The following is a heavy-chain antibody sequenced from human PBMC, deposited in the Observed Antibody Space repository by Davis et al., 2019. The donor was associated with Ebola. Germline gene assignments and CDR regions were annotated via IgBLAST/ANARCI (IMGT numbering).Heavy chain of an antibody. CDR2: INAGNGNT. D-gene: IGHD2-21*02. CDR1: GYTFTSYA. Sequence: ASVKVSCKASGYTFTSYAMHWVRQAPGQRLEWMGWINAGNGNTKYSQKFQGRVTITRDTSASTAYMELSSLRSEDTAVYYCAKGVVTANYYFDYWGQGTLVTVSS. J-gene: IGHJ4*02. V-gene: IGHV1-3*01. CDR3: AKGVVTANYYFDY.